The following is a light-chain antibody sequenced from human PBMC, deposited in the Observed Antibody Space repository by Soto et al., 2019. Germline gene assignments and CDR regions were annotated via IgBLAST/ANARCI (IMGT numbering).Light chain of an antibody. CDR1: QSVSSSY. V-gene: IGKV3-20*01. CDR3: QQYGSPPPFT. J-gene: IGKJ3*01. CDR2: CAS. Sequence: ESVLTQSPGNLSLSPGERSTLSCRASQSVSSSYLAWYQQKPGQAPRLLIYCASSRATGIPDRFSGSGSGTDCTLTIIRLEPEDFAVYYCQQYGSPPPFTCAPGTKVDIK.